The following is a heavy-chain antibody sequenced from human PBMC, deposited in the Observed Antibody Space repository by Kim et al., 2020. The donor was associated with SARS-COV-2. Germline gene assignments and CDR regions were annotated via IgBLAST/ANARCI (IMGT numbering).Heavy chain of an antibody. Sequence: GGSLRLSCAASGFTFSGSAMHWVRQASGKGLEWVGRIRSKANSYATAYAASVKGRFTISRDDSKNTAYLQMNSLKTEDTAVYYCTRHERSSSSYYYYGMDVWGLGTTVTVSS. D-gene: IGHD6-13*01. CDR3: TRHERSSSSYYYYGMDV. CDR2: IRSKANSYAT. V-gene: IGHV3-73*01. J-gene: IGHJ6*02. CDR1: GFTFSGSA.